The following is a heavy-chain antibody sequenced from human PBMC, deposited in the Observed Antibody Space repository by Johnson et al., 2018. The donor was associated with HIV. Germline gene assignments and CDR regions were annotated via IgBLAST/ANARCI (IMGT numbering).Heavy chain of an antibody. Sequence: VQLVESGGGVVRPGGSLRLSCVASGFTLDDYDMSWVRQTPGKGLEWVSAIGTAGDTYYPGSVKGRFTISRDNAKNSMYLQMNSLRVEDTALYYCVRDTGYCSGGRCDDAFDVWGQGTVVTVSS. CDR1: GFTLDDYD. J-gene: IGHJ3*01. V-gene: IGHV3-20*04. CDR2: IGTAGDT. D-gene: IGHD2-15*01. CDR3: VRDTGYCSGGRCDDAFDV.